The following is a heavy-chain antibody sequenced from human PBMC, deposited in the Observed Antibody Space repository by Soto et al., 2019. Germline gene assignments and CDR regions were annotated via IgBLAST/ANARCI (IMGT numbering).Heavy chain of an antibody. D-gene: IGHD3-3*01. CDR3: ARATIFGVVEFDY. CDR1: GGSISSYY. J-gene: IGHJ4*02. CDR2: IYYSGST. V-gene: IGHV4-59*01. Sequence: SETLSLTCTVSGGSISSYYRSWIRQPPGKGLEWIGYIYYSGSTNYNPSLKSRVTISVDTSKNQSSLKLSSVTAADTAVYYCARATIFGVVEFDYWGQGTLVNVSS.